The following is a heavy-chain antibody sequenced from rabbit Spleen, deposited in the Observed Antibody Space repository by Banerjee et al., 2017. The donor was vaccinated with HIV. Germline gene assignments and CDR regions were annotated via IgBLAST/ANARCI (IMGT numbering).Heavy chain of an antibody. CDR2: IDAGSSDFT. D-gene: IGHD1-1*01. CDR1: GFSFSNKAV. J-gene: IGHJ6*01. V-gene: IGHV1S45*01. CDR3: ARDSSSSFSSYGMDL. Sequence: QEQLVESGGGLVKPEGSLKLSCTASGFSFSNKAVMCWVRQAPGRGLEWIACIDAGSSDFTYHASWAKGRFTISKTSSTTVTLQATSLTAADTATYFCARDSSSSFSSYGMDLWGQGTLVTVS.